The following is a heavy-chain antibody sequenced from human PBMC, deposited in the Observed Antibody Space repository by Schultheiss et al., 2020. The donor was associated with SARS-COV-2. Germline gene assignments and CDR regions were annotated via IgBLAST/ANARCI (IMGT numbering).Heavy chain of an antibody. Sequence: SETLSLTCTVSGDSVSSGDFYCSWIRQPPGKGLEWVGYTYHSGDTHYNPSLKSRATISVDKAKNRFSLQLSSVTAADTAVYYCARYYYDGTGDNWFDPWGQGSQVTVSS. V-gene: IGHV4-30-4*01. CDR1: GDSVSSGDFY. J-gene: IGHJ5*02. D-gene: IGHD3-10*01. CDR2: TYHSGDT. CDR3: ARYYYDGTGDNWFDP.